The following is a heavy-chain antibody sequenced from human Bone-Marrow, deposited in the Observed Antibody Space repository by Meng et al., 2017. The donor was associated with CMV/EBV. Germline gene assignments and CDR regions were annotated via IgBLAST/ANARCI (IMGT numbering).Heavy chain of an antibody. V-gene: IGHV1-8*02. CDR3: ARGQVQCSTINCHDYRFSGMDV. CDR2: MNPNRGNT. CDR1: GYTFPSYG. Sequence: ASVKVSCKASGYTFPSYGISWVRQASGQGLEWVGWMNPNRGNTAYAQKFQGRVTMTRDTSTSIAYMELSSLRSGDTAVYYCARGQVQCSTINCHDYRFSGMDVWGQGTTVTVSS. D-gene: IGHD2/OR15-2a*01. J-gene: IGHJ6*02.